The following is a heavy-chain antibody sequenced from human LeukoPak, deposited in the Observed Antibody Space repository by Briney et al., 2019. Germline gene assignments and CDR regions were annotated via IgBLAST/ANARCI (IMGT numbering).Heavy chain of an antibody. CDR1: GYTFTRYY. J-gene: IGHJ4*02. V-gene: IGHV1-46*01. D-gene: IGHD2-8*01. CDR2: INPSDGST. CDR3: AIMGGSTTRAVDY. Sequence: GASVKVSCKASGYTFTRYYIHWVRQAPGQGLEWMGIINPSDGSTTYAQKFQGRVTMTRDTSTSTVYMDLSSLRYEDTAVYYCAIMGGSTTRAVDYWAQGTLVTVSS.